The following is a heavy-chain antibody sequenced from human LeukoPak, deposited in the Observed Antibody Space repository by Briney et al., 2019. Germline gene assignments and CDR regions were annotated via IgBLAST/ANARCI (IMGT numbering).Heavy chain of an antibody. CDR2: INHSGST. D-gene: IGHD6-19*01. CDR1: GGSISGSSYY. Sequence: PSETLSLTCTVSGGSISGSSYYWSWIRQPPGKGLEWIGEINHSGSTNYNPSLKSRVTISVDTSKNQFSLKLSSVTAADTAVYYCARVRQWLVLSYFDYWGQGTLVTVSS. CDR3: ARVRQWLVLSYFDY. V-gene: IGHV4-39*07. J-gene: IGHJ4*02.